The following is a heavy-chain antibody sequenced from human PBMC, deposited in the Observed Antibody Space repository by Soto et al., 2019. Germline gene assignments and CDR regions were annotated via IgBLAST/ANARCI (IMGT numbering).Heavy chain of an antibody. CDR3: VRESKDGSGVYYMDV. V-gene: IGHV3-66*01. CDR1: GFTVSSNY. Sequence: EVQLVESGGGLVQPGGSLRLSCAASGFTVSSNYMSWVRQAPGKGLEWVSVIYSGGSTYYADSVKGRFTISRDNSKNTLYLQMNSLRAEDTAVYYCVRESKDGSGVYYMDVWGKGTTVTVSS. D-gene: IGHD3-10*01. CDR2: IYSGGST. J-gene: IGHJ6*03.